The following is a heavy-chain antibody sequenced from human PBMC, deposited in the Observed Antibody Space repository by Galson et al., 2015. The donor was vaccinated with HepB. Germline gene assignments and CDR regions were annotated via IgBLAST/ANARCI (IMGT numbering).Heavy chain of an antibody. Sequence: SLRLSCAASGFTFSSYAMRWVRQAPGKGLEWVSAISASAARTHYADFVKGRFTISRDNSKNTLNLQMNSLRVEDTAVYYCAKAVSSSGYLQNDGFDIWGQGTMVTVSS. CDR1: GFTFSSYA. J-gene: IGHJ3*02. D-gene: IGHD3-22*01. CDR3: AKAVSSSGYLQNDGFDI. CDR2: ISASAART. V-gene: IGHV3-23*01.